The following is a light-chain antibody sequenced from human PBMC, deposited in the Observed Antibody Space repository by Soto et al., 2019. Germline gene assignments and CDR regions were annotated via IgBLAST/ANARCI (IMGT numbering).Light chain of an antibody. J-gene: IGKJ5*01. CDR2: GAS. CDR3: QQYSRSPS. V-gene: IGKV3-15*01. CDR1: QSVSSN. Sequence: IVLTQYPGTLSLSPWQIDTLSCRASQSVSSNLAGYQQKPGQAPRLLIYGASTRATGIPARFSGSGSGTEFTLTISSLQSEDFAVYYCQQYSRSPSFGQGTRLEIK.